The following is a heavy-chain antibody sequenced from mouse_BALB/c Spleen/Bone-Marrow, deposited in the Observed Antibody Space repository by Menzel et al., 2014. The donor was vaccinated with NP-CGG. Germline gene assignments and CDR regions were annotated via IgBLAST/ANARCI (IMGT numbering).Heavy chain of an antibody. Sequence: QVHLQQPGAELVRPGTSVKVSCKASGYAFTNYWIEWIKQRPGQGLEWIGVINPGSGGINYNEKFKGKATLTADKSSSTAYMQLSSLTSDDSAVYFCARELVRGMDYWGQGTSVTVSS. CDR2: INPGSGGI. CDR3: ARELVRGMDY. J-gene: IGHJ4*01. D-gene: IGHD1-1*01. CDR1: GYAFTNYW. V-gene: IGHV1-54*01.